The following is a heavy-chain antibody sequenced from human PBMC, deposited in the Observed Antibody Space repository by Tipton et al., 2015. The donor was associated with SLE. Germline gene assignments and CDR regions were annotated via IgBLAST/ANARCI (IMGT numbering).Heavy chain of an antibody. CDR1: GGSFTENY. J-gene: IGHJ6*03. D-gene: IGHD2-8*01. V-gene: IGHV4-34*01. Sequence: LRLSCAVYGGSFTENYWSWIRQPPGKGLEWIGEINYSGITTYNPSLKRRVSMSVDTSKNQFSLKLTSLTAADTAIYYCARGLKPHIVLGPRSGYMDVWGKGTTVTVS. CDR3: ARGLKPHIVLGPRSGYMDV. CDR2: INYSGIT.